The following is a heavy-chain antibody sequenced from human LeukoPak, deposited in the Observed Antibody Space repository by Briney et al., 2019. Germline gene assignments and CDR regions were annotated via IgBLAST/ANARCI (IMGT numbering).Heavy chain of an antibody. V-gene: IGHV3-21*04. CDR1: GFTFSSYS. J-gene: IGHJ4*02. CDR3: AKVSAAAVSDY. CDR2: ITGSSTYI. D-gene: IGHD6-13*01. Sequence: GGSLRLSCAASGFTFSSYSMNWVRQAPGKGLEWVSSITGSSTYIYYADSVKGRFTISRDNAKNSLYLQMNSLRAEDTAVYYCAKVSAAAVSDYWGQGTLVTVSS.